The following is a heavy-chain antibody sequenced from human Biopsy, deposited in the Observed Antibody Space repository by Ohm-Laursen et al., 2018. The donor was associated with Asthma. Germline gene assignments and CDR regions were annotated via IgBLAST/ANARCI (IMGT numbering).Heavy chain of an antibody. CDR2: INAGNGNT. CDR3: ARTYYDFLTGQVNDAFDI. J-gene: IGHJ3*02. V-gene: IGHV1-3*01. CDR1: GYTFINYA. D-gene: IGHD3-9*01. Sequence: ASVKVSCKASGYTFINYAIHWVRQAPGQRLEWMGWINAGNGNTKYSQKFQGRVTITRDTSASTAYMDLSSLRSEDTAVYYCARTYYDFLTGQVNDAFDIWGQGTMVTVSS.